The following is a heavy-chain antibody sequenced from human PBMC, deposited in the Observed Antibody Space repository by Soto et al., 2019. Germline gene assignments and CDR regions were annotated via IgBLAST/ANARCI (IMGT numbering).Heavy chain of an antibody. J-gene: IGHJ6*02. Sequence: LSLSCAASGFTFSSNYMSWVRQAPGKGLEWVSIIYPAGSTYYADSVQGRFTISRDNSKNTLYLQMNSLRAEDTAVYYCARDSQGLPAASPGFYYYGMDVWGQGTTVTVSS. CDR1: GFTFSSNY. CDR2: IYPAGST. D-gene: IGHD2-2*01. V-gene: IGHV3-53*01. CDR3: ARDSQGLPAASPGFYYYGMDV.